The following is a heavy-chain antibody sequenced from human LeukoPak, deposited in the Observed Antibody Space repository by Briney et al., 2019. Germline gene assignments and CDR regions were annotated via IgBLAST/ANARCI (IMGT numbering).Heavy chain of an antibody. CDR2: ISGSGGGT. CDR1: GFTFSSYA. CDR3: AKDLGLVVRGVVDY. D-gene: IGHD3-10*01. J-gene: IGHJ4*02. Sequence: PGGSLRLSCAASGFTFSSYAMSWVRQAPGKGLEWVSAISGSGGGTYYADSVKGRFTISRDNSKNTLYLQMNSLRAEDTAVYYCAKDLGLVVRGVVDYWGQGTLVTVSS. V-gene: IGHV3-23*01.